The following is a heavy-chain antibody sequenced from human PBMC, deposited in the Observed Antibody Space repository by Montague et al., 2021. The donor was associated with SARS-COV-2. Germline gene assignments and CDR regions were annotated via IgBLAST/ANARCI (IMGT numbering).Heavy chain of an antibody. V-gene: IGHV4-34*01. J-gene: IGHJ4*02. CDR1: GGSFSGYY. CDR3: ARGHYSSSWYGIRYYFDY. D-gene: IGHD6-13*01. Sequence: SETLSLTCAVYGGSFSGYYWSWIRQPPGKGLEWIGEINHSGRTNYNPSLKSRVTISVDTSKNQFSLKLSSVTAADTAVYYCARGHYSSSWYGIRYYFDYWGRGTLVTVSS. CDR2: INHSGRT.